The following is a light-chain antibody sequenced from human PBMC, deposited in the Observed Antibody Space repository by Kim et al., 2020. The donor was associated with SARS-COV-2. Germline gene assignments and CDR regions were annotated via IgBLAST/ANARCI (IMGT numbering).Light chain of an antibody. V-gene: IGKV3-15*01. CDR3: QQYNNWLT. CDR2: GAS. CDR1: QSVSSN. J-gene: IGKJ4*01. Sequence: SGSPGERATLSCRASQSVSSNLAWYQQKPGQDPRLLIYGASTSATGIPARFSGSGSGTEFTLTISSLQSEDFAVYYCQQYNNWLTFGGGTKVDIK.